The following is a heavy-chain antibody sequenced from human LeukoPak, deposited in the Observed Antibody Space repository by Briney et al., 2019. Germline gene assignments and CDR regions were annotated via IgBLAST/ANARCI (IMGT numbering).Heavy chain of an antibody. CDR3: ATSLVPDSSGYYQNWFDP. D-gene: IGHD3-22*01. CDR2: FDPEDGET. J-gene: IGHJ5*02. CDR1: GYTLTELS. Sequence: ASVKVSCKVSGYTLTELSMHWVRQTPGEGLEWMGGFDPEDGETIYAQKFQGRVTMTEDTSTDTAYMELSSLRSEDTAVYYCATSLVPDSSGYYQNWFDPWGQGTLVTVSS. V-gene: IGHV1-24*01.